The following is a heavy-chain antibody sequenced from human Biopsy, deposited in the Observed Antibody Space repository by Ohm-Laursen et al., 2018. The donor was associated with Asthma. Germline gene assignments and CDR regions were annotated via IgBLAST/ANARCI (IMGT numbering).Heavy chain of an antibody. CDR3: AREAYDILTGYYGGGGMDV. CDR2: ISAYNGNT. Sequence: GASVKVSCKTSGYTFNSAGITWVRQAPGQGLEWMGWISAYNGNTNYAQKLQGRVTMTIDTSTSTAYMELGSLRSDDTAVYYCAREAYDILTGYYGGGGMDVWGQGTTVTVSS. D-gene: IGHD3-9*01. J-gene: IGHJ6*02. V-gene: IGHV1-18*01. CDR1: GYTFNSAG.